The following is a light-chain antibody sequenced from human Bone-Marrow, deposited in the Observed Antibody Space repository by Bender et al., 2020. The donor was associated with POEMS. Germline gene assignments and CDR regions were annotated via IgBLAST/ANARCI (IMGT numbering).Light chain of an antibody. Sequence: QSVLTKSPSASGTPGQRVTISCSGGSSNIGAHAVNWYQHLPGTAPKLLIYGNNIRPSGVPDRFSGSKSGTSASLTITGLQAEDKADYYCQSYDSNLWVFGGGTKVTVL. CDR3: QSYDSNLWV. CDR1: SSNIGAHA. J-gene: IGLJ3*02. CDR2: GNN. V-gene: IGLV1-40*01.